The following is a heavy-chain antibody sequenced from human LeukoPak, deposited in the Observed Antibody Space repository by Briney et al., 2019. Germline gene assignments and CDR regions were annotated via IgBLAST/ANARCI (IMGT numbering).Heavy chain of an antibody. CDR1: GGTFSSYA. CDR3: ARGGPYYYDSTKTFDY. D-gene: IGHD3-22*01. Sequence: GASVKVSCKASGGTFSSYAISWVRQAPGQGLEWKGGIIPIFGTANYAQKFQGRVTITADESTSTAYMELSSLRSEDTAVYYCARGGPYYYDSTKTFDYWGQGTLVTVSS. V-gene: IGHV1-69*13. J-gene: IGHJ4*02. CDR2: IIPIFGTA.